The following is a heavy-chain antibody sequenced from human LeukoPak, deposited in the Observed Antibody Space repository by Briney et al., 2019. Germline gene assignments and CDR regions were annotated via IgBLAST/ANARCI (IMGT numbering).Heavy chain of an antibody. V-gene: IGHV3-7*01. CDR3: ARLRELLRGYYYYYMDV. Sequence: GGSLRLSCAASGFTFSSYWMSWVRQAPGKGLEWVANIKQGGSEKYYVDSVKGRFTISRDNAKNSLYLQMNSLRAEDTAVYYCARLRELLRGYYYYYMDVWGKGTPVTVSS. CDR1: GFTFSSYW. J-gene: IGHJ6*03. D-gene: IGHD1-26*01. CDR2: IKQGGSEK.